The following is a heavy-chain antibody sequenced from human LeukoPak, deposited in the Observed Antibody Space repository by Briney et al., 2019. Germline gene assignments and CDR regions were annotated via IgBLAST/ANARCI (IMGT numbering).Heavy chain of an antibody. J-gene: IGHJ4*02. D-gene: IGHD3-10*01. CDR2: INSDGSST. V-gene: IGHV3-74*01. Sequence: PGGSLRLSCAASGFTFSSYWMHWVRQAPGKGLVWVSRINSDGSSTSYADSVKGRFTISRDNAKNTLYLQMNSLRAEDTAVYYCARETYYGSGSCAWDYWGQGTLVTVSS. CDR3: ARETYYGSGSCAWDY. CDR1: GFTFSSYW.